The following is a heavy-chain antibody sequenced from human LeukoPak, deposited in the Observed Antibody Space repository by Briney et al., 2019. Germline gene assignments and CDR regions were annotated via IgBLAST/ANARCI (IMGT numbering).Heavy chain of an antibody. D-gene: IGHD4-17*01. CDR3: AKDRGPTTVQSVTDY. V-gene: IGHV3-7*03. Sequence: GGSLRLSCAASGFTFSRHWMSWVRQAPGKGLEWVANIKQDGSEKHYVDSVKGRFTISRDNAKNSLYLQMDSLRAEDTAIYYCAKDRGPTTVQSVTDYWGQGTLVTVSS. CDR1: GFTFSRHW. J-gene: IGHJ4*02. CDR2: IKQDGSEK.